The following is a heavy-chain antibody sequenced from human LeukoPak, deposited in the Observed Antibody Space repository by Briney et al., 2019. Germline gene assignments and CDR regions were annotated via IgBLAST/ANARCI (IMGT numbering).Heavy chain of an antibody. CDR2: ISAYNGNT. CDR1: GYAFTSYG. D-gene: IGHD2-2*01. CDR3: ARVGYCSSTSCYFFDY. Sequence: ASVKVSCKASGYAFTSYGISWVRQAPGQGLEWMGWISAYNGNTNYAQKLQGRVTMTTDTSTSTAYMELRSLRSDDTAVYYCARVGYCSSTSCYFFDYWGQGTLVTVSS. V-gene: IGHV1-18*01. J-gene: IGHJ4*02.